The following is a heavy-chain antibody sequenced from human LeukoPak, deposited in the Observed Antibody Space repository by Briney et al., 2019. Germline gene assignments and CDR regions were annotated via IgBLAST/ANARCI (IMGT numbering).Heavy chain of an antibody. CDR3: ARDGYSGGWHDY. CDR1: GGSISGYY. D-gene: IGHD6-19*01. V-gene: IGHV4-59*01. J-gene: IGHJ4*02. Sequence: SETLSLTCTVSGGSISGYYWSWIRQSPGRGLEWIGYIFQSGSDTYNPSLRSRVSISVDVSKNQFSLELRSVTAADTAMYYCARDGYSGGWHDYWGQGTLVTVSS. CDR2: IFQSGSD.